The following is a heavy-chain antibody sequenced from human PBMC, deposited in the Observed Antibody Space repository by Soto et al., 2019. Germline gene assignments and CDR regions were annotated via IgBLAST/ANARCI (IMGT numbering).Heavy chain of an antibody. CDR1: GGTFSSYA. J-gene: IGHJ6*02. V-gene: IGHV1-69*06. D-gene: IGHD2-2*02. Sequence: GASVKVSCKASGGTFSSYAISWVRQAPGQGLEWMGGIIPIFGTANYAQKFQGRVTITADKSTSTAYMELSSLRSEDTDVYYCARDSFTSIEPAAIPYYYYYGMDVWGQGTTVTVSS. CDR3: ARDSFTSIEPAAIPYYYYYGMDV. CDR2: IIPIFGTA.